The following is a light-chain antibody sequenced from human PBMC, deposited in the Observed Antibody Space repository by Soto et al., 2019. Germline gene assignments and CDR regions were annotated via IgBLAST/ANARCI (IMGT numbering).Light chain of an antibody. CDR3: QQYNSYSGLT. CDR2: EAS. Sequence: DIQMTQSPSTLSASIGDRVIITCRASQSISSWLAWYQQRPGKAPNLLIYEASTLESGVPSRFSGSGSGREFTLTISSLQPDDFATYYCQQYNSYSGLTFGGGTKVEIK. V-gene: IGKV1-5*03. J-gene: IGKJ4*01. CDR1: QSISSW.